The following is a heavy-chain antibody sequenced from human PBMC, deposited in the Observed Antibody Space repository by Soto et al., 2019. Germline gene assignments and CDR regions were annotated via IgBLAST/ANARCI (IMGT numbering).Heavy chain of an antibody. J-gene: IGHJ4*02. CDR2: ISART. CDR1: GFTVSSYA. V-gene: IGHV3-23*01. D-gene: IGHD6-13*01. CDR3: AIRMSSTRWYYLDY. Sequence: EMQLLESGGGLVQAGGSLRLSCAASGFTVSSYALNWVRQAPGKGLEWVSGISARTYYADSVKGRFTISRDPSKNTLYLQMNSLGAEDTALSFCAIRMSSTRWYYLDYWGQGTLVTVSS.